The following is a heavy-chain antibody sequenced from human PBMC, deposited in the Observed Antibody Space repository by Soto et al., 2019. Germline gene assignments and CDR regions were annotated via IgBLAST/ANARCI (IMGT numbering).Heavy chain of an antibody. CDR3: ATRGDYYYGMDV. V-gene: IGHV3-72*01. D-gene: IGHD3-10*01. Sequence: EVQLVESGGGLVQPGGSLSLSCAASGFTFSDHYMDWVRQAPGKGLEWVGRTRNKANSYTTEYAASVKGRFTISRDDSKNSLYLQMNSLKTEDTAVYYCATRGDYYYGMDVWGQGTTVTVSS. CDR2: TRNKANSYTT. CDR1: GFTFSDHY. J-gene: IGHJ6*02.